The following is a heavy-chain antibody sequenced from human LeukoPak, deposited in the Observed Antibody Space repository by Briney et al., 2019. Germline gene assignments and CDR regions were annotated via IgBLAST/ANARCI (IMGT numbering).Heavy chain of an antibody. CDR3: ARAEWELPTFDY. D-gene: IGHD1-26*01. Sequence: GGSLRLSCAASGFTVSSNYMSWVRQAPGKGLEWVSVIYSDGSTYHADSVKGRFTISRDNSKNTLYLQMNSLRAEDTAVYYCARAEWELPTFDYWGQGTLVTVSS. J-gene: IGHJ4*02. CDR1: GFTVSSNY. V-gene: IGHV3-66*01. CDR2: IYSDGST.